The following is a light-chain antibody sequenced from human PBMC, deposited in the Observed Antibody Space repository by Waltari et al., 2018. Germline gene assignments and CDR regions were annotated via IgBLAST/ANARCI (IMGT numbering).Light chain of an antibody. CDR1: SSNIGSTT. J-gene: IGLJ3*02. CDR3: AAWDASLNGWV. CDR2: NDN. V-gene: IGLV1-44*01. Sequence: QSVLTQSPSASGTPGQRVTISCSGSSSNIGSTTVNWYQQLPGTAPNLLIYNDNRRPSGVPGRFSGSKSGTSASLAISGLQSEDEADYCCAAWDASLNGWVFGGGTTLTVL.